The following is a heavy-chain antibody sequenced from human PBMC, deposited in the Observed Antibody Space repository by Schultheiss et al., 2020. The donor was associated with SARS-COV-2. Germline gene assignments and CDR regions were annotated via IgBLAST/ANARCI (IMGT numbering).Heavy chain of an antibody. CDR1: GGSISSGYY. CDR3: ARDVRRRRNRITGTTGEVYYYGMDV. Sequence: SQTLSLTCTVSGGSISSGYYWGWIRQPPGKGLEWIGSIYHSGSTYYNPSLKSRVTISVDTSKNQFSLKLSSVTAADTAVYYCARDVRRRRNRITGTTGEVYYYGMDVWGQGTTVTVSS. D-gene: IGHD1-7*01. V-gene: IGHV4-38-2*02. CDR2: IYHSGST. J-gene: IGHJ6*02.